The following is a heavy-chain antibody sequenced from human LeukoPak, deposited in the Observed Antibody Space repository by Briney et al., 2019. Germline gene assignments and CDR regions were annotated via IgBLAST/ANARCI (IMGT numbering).Heavy chain of an antibody. Sequence: SETLSLTCTVSGGSISSGGYYWSWIRQHPGKGLEWIGYIYYSGSTYYNPSLKSRVTISVDTSKNQFSLKLSSVTAADTAVYYCARGHYDFWSGYYMFDYWGQGTLVTVSS. CDR2: IYYSGST. J-gene: IGHJ4*02. D-gene: IGHD3-3*01. V-gene: IGHV4-31*03. CDR1: GGSISSGGYY. CDR3: ARGHYDFWSGYYMFDY.